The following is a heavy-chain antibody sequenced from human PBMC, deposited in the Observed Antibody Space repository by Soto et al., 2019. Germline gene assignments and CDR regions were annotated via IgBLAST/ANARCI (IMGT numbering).Heavy chain of an antibody. J-gene: IGHJ6*02. D-gene: IGHD5-18*01. CDR2: IDPSDSYT. Sequence: PGESLKISCKGSGYSFTSYWISWVRQMPGKGLEWMGRIDPSDSYTNYSPSFQGHVTISADKSISTAYLQWSSLKASDTAMYYCARLLYSYGPNYYYYGMDVWGQGTTVTVPS. CDR1: GYSFTSYW. CDR3: ARLLYSYGPNYYYYGMDV. V-gene: IGHV5-10-1*01.